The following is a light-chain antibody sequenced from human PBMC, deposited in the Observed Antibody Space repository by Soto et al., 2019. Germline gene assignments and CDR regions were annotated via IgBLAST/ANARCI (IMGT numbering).Light chain of an antibody. V-gene: IGLV2-11*01. CDR3: CSYAGSYTFYV. Sequence: QSALTQLASVSGSPGQSITISCTGTSSDVGSYTLVSWYQQHPGKAPKLMIYDVSKRPSGVPDRFSGSKSGNTASLTLSGLQAEDEADYYCCSYAGSYTFYVFGTGTKVTVL. J-gene: IGLJ1*01. CDR2: DVS. CDR1: SSDVGSYTL.